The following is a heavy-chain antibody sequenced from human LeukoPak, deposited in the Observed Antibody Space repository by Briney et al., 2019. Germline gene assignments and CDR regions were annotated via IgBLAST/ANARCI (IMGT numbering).Heavy chain of an antibody. V-gene: IGHV4-39*01. CDR2: IYFSET. Sequence: SETLSLTCTVSGASFSDNTYYWAWFRQPPGEGLEGIASIYFSETKYNPSLKSRITISGDTSKNQFSLKLTSVTATDTAVYYCASPSKLVLSRGAFDIWGQGTMVTVSA. D-gene: IGHD3-10*01. J-gene: IGHJ3*02. CDR3: ASPSKLVLSRGAFDI. CDR1: GASFSDNTYY.